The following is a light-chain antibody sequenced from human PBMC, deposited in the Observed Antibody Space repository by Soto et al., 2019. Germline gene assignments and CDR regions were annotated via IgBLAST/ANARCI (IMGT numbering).Light chain of an antibody. CDR3: HQYGTAPLT. CDR1: QSVSSSY. V-gene: IGKV3-20*01. Sequence: EIVLTQSPGTLSLSPGERATLSCRASQSVSSSYLAWYQQKRGQAPRLLIDGASSRATGIPDRFSGSGSGTDFTLPISRLEPEDFSVYDCHQYGTAPLTFGRGTKVDIK. CDR2: GAS. J-gene: IGKJ3*01.